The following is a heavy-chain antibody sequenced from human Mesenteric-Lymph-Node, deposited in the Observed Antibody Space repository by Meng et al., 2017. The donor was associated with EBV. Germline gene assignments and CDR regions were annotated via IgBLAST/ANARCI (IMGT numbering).Heavy chain of an antibody. D-gene: IGHD5-24*01. CDR1: GFTFSDHY. CDR3: ARRRGGLLFFDH. J-gene: IGHJ4*02. V-gene: IGHV3-11*01. Sequence: QGQLVESGGGSVRPGGSLRLSCEASGFTFSDHYMSWVRQAPGKGLEWLSYISSSPGTKQYADSVKGRFTISRDNAKNSVYLQMDRLRVDDTAVYYCARRRGGLLFFDHWGQGILVTVSS. CDR2: ISSSPGTK.